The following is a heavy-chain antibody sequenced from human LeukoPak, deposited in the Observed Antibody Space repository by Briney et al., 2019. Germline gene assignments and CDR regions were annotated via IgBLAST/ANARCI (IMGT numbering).Heavy chain of an antibody. CDR1: GGSISSGSYD. J-gene: IGHJ4*02. CDR2: IYASGST. Sequence: PSETLSPTCTLSGGSISSGSYDWSWIRQPAGKGLEWFGRIYASGSTNYNPSLKRRVTISVDTSKNQFSLKLSSVTAADTAVYYCARDGGYDILTGYRYSIFDYWGQGTLVTVSS. CDR3: ARDGGYDILTGYRYSIFDY. D-gene: IGHD3-9*01. V-gene: IGHV4-61*02.